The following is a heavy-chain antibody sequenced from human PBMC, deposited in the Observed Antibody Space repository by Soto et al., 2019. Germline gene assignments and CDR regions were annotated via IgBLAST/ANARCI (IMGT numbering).Heavy chain of an antibody. D-gene: IGHD3-10*01. CDR3: ARDRPGDEGDGFDI. CDR2: LYSGGST. J-gene: IGHJ3*02. V-gene: IGHV3-53*01. CDR1: SXNY. Sequence: SXNYMNXXXQAPGKGLEWVSVLYSGGSTHYAGSVKGRFXXSXXXXXXXXXXXXNSLRVEDTAVYYCARDRPGDEGDGFDIWGXXTMVTVSS.